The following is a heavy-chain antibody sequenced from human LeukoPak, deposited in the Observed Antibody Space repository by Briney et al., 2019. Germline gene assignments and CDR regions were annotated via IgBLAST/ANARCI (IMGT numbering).Heavy chain of an antibody. Sequence: PGASLRLSCAASGFIFSNYAMSWVRQAPGKGLEWVSAIVGRGSSTYYADSVKGRFTISRDNSKNTLYLQLNRLSAEDTAVYYCAKWGDYDILTGYYDSDYWGQGTLVTVSS. CDR2: IVGRGSST. CDR1: GFIFSNYA. D-gene: IGHD3-9*01. V-gene: IGHV3-23*01. CDR3: AKWGDYDILTGYYDSDY. J-gene: IGHJ4*02.